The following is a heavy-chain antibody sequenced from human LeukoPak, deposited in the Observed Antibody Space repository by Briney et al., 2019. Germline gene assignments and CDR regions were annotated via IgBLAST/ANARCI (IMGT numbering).Heavy chain of an antibody. CDR1: GFIFDDYG. Sequence: GGSLRLSCAASGFIFDDYGMSWVCQAPGKGLEWVCGINWKGGSTGYADSVKGRFTISRDNAKNSLYLQMNSLRAEDTAFYYCARSNYYDSTGYPFDYWGQGTLVTVSS. V-gene: IGHV3-20*04. J-gene: IGHJ4*02. D-gene: IGHD3-22*01. CDR2: INWKGGST. CDR3: ARSNYYDSTGYPFDY.